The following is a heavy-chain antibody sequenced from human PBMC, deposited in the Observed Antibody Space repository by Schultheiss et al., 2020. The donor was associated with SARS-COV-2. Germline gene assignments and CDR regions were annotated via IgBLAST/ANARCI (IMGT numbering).Heavy chain of an antibody. D-gene: IGHD1-26*01. CDR3: ARGVSYYDY. CDR2: INPSGGST. J-gene: IGHJ4*02. Sequence: ASVKVSCKASGGTFSSYAISWVRQAPGQGLEWMGIINPSGGSTSYAQKFQGRVTMTRDTSTSTVYMELSSLRAEDTAVYYCARGVSYYDYWGQGTLVTVSS. V-gene: IGHV1-46*01. CDR1: GGTFSSYA.